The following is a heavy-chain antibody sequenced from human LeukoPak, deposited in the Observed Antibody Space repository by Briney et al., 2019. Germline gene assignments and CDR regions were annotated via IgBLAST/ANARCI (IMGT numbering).Heavy chain of an antibody. D-gene: IGHD6-19*01. CDR1: GGSISSYY. J-gene: IGHJ5*02. V-gene: IGHV4-4*07. Sequence: SETLSLTCTVSGGSISSYYWSWIRQPAGKGLEWIGRIYTSGSTNYNPSLKSRVTMSVDTSKNQFSLKLSSVTAADTAVYYCAREYSSGWYARWFDLWGQGTLVTVSS. CDR2: IYTSGST. CDR3: AREYSSGWYARWFDL.